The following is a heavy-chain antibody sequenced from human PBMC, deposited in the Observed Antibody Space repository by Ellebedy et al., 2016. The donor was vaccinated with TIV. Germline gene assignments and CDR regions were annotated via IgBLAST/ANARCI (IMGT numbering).Heavy chain of an antibody. J-gene: IGHJ4*02. CDR2: INHSGST. CDR3: ASELTWYSSSWVDY. V-gene: IGHV4-34*01. D-gene: IGHD6-13*01. Sequence: SQTLSLTCAVYGGSFSGYYWSWIRQPPGKGLEWIGEINHSGSTNYNPSLKSRVTISVDTSKNQFSLKLSSVTAADTAVYYCASELTWYSSSWVDYWGQGTLVTVSS. CDR1: GGSFSGYY.